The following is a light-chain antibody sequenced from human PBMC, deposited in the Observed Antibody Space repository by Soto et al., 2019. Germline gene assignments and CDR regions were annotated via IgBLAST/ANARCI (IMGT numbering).Light chain of an antibody. CDR1: QSVSNN. Sequence: EIVLTQSPGTLSLSPGERATLSCRASQSVSNNVAWYQQKPGQAPRLLIYDASNRATGIPARFSGSGSGTDFTLTISSLEPEDFAVYYCQQRSNWITFGQGTRLEIK. J-gene: IGKJ5*01. CDR3: QQRSNWIT. V-gene: IGKV3-11*01. CDR2: DAS.